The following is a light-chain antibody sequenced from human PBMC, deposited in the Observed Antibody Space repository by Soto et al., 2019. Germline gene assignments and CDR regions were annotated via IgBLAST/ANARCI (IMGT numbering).Light chain of an antibody. V-gene: IGKV3-20*01. CDR2: DAS. CDR3: QQYGSSPWT. J-gene: IGKJ1*01. CDR1: QSIDKNY. Sequence: EVALTQSPGTLSLSPGARAPLSCRASQSIDKNYLTWYQQKPGQAPRVLIYDASTRATGIPDRFSGSGSGTDFTLTISRLEPEDFAVYYCQQYGSSPWTFGQGTKVDIK.